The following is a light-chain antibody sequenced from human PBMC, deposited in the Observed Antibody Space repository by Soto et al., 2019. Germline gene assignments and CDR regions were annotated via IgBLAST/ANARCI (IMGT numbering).Light chain of an antibody. CDR1: QSVSSSY. J-gene: IGKJ1*01. V-gene: IGKV3-20*01. Sequence: EIVLTQSPCTLSLSPGERATLSCRASQSVSSSYLAWYQQNRGQAPRLLIYGASSRAPGIPDRFGGSGSGTDFTLTISRLEPEDFAVYYCQQYGSSRWTFGQGTKVEIK. CDR2: GAS. CDR3: QQYGSSRWT.